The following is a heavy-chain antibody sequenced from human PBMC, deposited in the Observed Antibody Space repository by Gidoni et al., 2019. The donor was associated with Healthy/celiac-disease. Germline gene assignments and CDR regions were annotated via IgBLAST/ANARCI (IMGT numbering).Heavy chain of an antibody. D-gene: IGHD3-22*01. CDR2: ISGSGGST. CDR3: AKTTMRVVVMGLTFDY. Sequence: EVQLLESGGGLVQPGGSLRLSCAASGFTFSSCAMSWARQAPGKGLEWVSAISGSGGSTYYADSVKGRFTISRDNSKNTLYLQMNSLRAEDTAVYYCAKTTMRVVVMGLTFDYWGQGTLVTVSS. V-gene: IGHV3-23*01. J-gene: IGHJ4*02. CDR1: GFTFSSCA.